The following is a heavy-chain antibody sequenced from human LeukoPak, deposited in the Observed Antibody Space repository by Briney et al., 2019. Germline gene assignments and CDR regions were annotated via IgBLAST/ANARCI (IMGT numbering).Heavy chain of an antibody. CDR3: AREGGYFDWPTYYFDY. V-gene: IGHV3-7*03. D-gene: IGHD3-9*01. CDR2: IKQDGSEK. CDR1: GFTFSSYW. J-gene: IGHJ4*02. Sequence: GGSLRLSCAASGFTFSSYWMSWVRQAPGKGLEWVANIKQDGSEKYYVDSVKGRFTISRDNAKNSLYLQMNSLRAEDTAVYYCAREGGYFDWPTYYFDYWGQGTLVTVSS.